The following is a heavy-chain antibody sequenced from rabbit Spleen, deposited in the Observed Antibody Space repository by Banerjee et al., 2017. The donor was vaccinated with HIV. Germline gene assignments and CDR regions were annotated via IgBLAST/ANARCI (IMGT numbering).Heavy chain of an antibody. D-gene: IGHD8-1*01. Sequence: QEHLKESGGGLVQPGGSLKLTCKASGVSFSDKDVMCWVRQAPGKGLEWIGCIYAGSSVSTYYATWAKGRFTISKTSSTTVTLQMTSLTAADTATYFCARDTGSSFSSYGMDLWGPGTLVTVS. J-gene: IGHJ6*01. CDR3: ARDTGSSFSSYGMDL. CDR2: IYAGSSVST. V-gene: IGHV1S45*01. CDR1: GVSFSDKDV.